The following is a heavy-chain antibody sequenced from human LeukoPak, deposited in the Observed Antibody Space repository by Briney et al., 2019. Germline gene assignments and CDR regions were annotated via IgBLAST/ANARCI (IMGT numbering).Heavy chain of an antibody. D-gene: IGHD6-13*01. CDR1: GFTFSSYA. V-gene: IGHV3-30-3*01. J-gene: IGHJ4*02. CDR3: ARVGGRKAGAGTDY. CDR2: ISYDGSNK. Sequence: GGSLRLSCAASGFTFSSYAMHWVRQAPGKGLEWVAVISYDGSNKYYADSVKGRFTISRDNSKNTLYLQMNSLRAEDTAVYYCARVGGRKAGAGTDYWGQGTLVTVSS.